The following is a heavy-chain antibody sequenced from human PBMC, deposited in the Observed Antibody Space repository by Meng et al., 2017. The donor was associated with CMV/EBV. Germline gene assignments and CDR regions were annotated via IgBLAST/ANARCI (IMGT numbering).Heavy chain of an antibody. CDR3: AREMPIAAAGCFDY. CDR1: GGSISSYY. CDR2: IYTSGST. J-gene: IGHJ4*02. V-gene: IGHV4-4*07. D-gene: IGHD6-13*01. Sequence: VPLQESVPGLGKPSDTRSPTCTVSGGSISSYYWSWIRQPAGKGLEWIGRIYTSGSTNYNPSLKSRVTMSVDTSKNQFSLKLSSVTAADTAVYYCAREMPIAAAGCFDYWGQGTLVTVSS.